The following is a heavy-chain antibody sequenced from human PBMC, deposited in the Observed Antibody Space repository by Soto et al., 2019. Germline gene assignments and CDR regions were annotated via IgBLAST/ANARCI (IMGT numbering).Heavy chain of an antibody. CDR3: ARXLYGDITSCYYYMDV. V-gene: IGHV1-18*01. J-gene: IGHJ6*03. CDR2: ISAYNGNT. D-gene: IGHD4-17*01. CDR1: GYTFTSYG. Sequence: ASVEVSCKASGYTFTSYGISWVRQAPGQGLEWMGWISAYNGNTNYAQKLQGRVTMTTDTSTSTAYMELRSLRSDDTAVYYCARXLYGDITSCYYYMDVWGKGTTVTVSS.